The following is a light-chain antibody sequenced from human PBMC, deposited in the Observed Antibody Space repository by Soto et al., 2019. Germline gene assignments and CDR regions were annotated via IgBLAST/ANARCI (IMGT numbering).Light chain of an antibody. CDR2: GAS. V-gene: IGKV3-15*01. Sequence: EIVMTQSPATLSVSPGEGATLSCRASQSINNYLAWYQRKPGQAPRLLFSGASTRAAGVPATFSASGSGTDFTLTISSLQSEDFAVYYCQQYDSWPPTFGQGTK. CDR3: QQYDSWPPT. CDR1: QSINNY. J-gene: IGKJ1*01.